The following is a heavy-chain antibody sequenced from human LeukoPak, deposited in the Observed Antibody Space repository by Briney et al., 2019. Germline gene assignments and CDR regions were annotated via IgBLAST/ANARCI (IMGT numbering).Heavy chain of an antibody. Sequence: ASVKVSCKASGYTFTSYGVSWVRQAPGQGLEWMGWISPYNGNTKYVQKVQGRVTMTTDTSSSTAYMELRSLRYDDTAVYYCARVDILTGYYYFGNWGQGTLVTVSS. J-gene: IGHJ4*02. D-gene: IGHD3-9*01. CDR3: ARVDILTGYYYFGN. V-gene: IGHV1-18*01. CDR2: ISPYNGNT. CDR1: GYTFTSYG.